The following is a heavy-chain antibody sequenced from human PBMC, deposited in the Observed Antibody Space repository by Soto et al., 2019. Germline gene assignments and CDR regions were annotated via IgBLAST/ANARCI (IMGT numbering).Heavy chain of an antibody. J-gene: IGHJ4*02. CDR1: GFTFNSYA. Sequence: QVHLVESGGGVVQPGGSLRLSCAASGFTFNSYAMHWFRQAPGKGLEWVAVTSYNGGNKYYADSVKGRFTISRDESKNTLHLQMNSLTSEDTAVYYCARDSSPWYTNDWYLGHWGQGTLVTVSS. V-gene: IGHV3-30-3*01. D-gene: IGHD2-8*01. CDR3: ARDSSPWYTNDWYLGH. CDR2: TSYNGGNK.